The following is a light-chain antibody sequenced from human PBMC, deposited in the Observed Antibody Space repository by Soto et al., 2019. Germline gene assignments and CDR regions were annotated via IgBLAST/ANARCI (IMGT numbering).Light chain of an antibody. J-gene: IGLJ3*02. CDR1: TSNIGSNT. Sequence: QLVLTQPPSASGTPGQRVTISCSGSTSNIGSNTVNWYQHFPGTAPKLLIYSNNERPSGVPDRFSGSKSGTSASLAISGLQSEDEADYYCAPWNDSLNAYVLFGGGTKLTVL. CDR3: APWNDSLNAYVL. CDR2: SNN. V-gene: IGLV1-44*01.